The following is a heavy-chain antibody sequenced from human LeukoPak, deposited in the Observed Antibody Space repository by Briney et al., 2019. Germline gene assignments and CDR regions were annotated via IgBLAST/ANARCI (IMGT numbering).Heavy chain of an antibody. CDR3: ANLGYCSGGSCYSQNWFDP. D-gene: IGHD2-15*01. V-gene: IGHV3-66*01. Sequence: PGGSLRLSCAASGFTVSSNYMSWVRQAPGKGLEWVSVIYSGGSTYYADSVKGRFTISRDNSKNTLYLQMNSLRAEDTAVYYCANLGYCSGGSCYSQNWFDPWGQGTLVTVSS. CDR2: IYSGGST. J-gene: IGHJ5*02. CDR1: GFTVSSNY.